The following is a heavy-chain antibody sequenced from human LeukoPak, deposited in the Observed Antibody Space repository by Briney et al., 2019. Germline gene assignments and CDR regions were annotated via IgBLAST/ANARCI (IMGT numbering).Heavy chain of an antibody. J-gene: IGHJ5*02. V-gene: IGHV3-23*01. CDR3: ARPGLPVAGTRWFDP. CDR2: MGSGGIDT. D-gene: IGHD6-19*01. CDR1: GLTFNTYA. Sequence: TGGSLRLSCAASGLTFNTYAMSWVRQAPGKGVECVSGMGSGGIDTHYADSVKGRFTISRDNSRNTLYLQMNSLRVEDTAVYYCARPGLPVAGTRWFDPWGQGTQVTVSS.